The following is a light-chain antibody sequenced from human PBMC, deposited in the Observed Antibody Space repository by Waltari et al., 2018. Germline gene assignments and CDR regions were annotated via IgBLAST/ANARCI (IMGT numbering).Light chain of an antibody. Sequence: DIVMTQSPLSLRVAPGEPASISCRSSQGLLHSIGYHYLDWYVQKPGQSPQLLIYFASDRASGVPDRFSGSASGRDFTLTISRVEAEDVGVYYCMQTVQTLTWTFGQGTKLEIK. J-gene: IGKJ1*01. V-gene: IGKV2-28*01. CDR1: QGLLHSIGYHY. CDR2: FAS. CDR3: MQTVQTLTWT.